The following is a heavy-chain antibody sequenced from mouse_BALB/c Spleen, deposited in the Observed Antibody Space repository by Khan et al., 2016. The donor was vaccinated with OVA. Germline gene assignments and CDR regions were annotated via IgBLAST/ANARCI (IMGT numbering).Heavy chain of an antibody. CDR3: ARSQGNDLFAY. CDR2: INTYTGEP. CDR1: GYTLTDYG. D-gene: IGHD2-2*01. J-gene: IGHJ3*01. V-gene: IGHV9-3-1*01. Sequence: QIQLVQSGPELKKPGETVKISCKASGYTLTDYGMNWVKQAPGKGLKWMGWINTYTGEPTFADDFKERFAFSLETSASTASLEIINLKNEDTATYFCARSQGNDLFAYWGQGTLVAVSA.